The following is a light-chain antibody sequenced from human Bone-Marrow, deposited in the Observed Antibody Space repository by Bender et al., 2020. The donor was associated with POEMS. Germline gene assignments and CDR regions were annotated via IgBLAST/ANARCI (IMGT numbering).Light chain of an antibody. J-gene: IGLJ2*01. Sequence: QSALTQPASVSGSLGQSITISCTGTSNDVGTYDLVSWYQHHPGKGPKLIIYEVTNRPSGVSSRFSGSKSDNTASLTISGLRAEDEADYYCCSDGGSSTIVFGGGTKLTVL. V-gene: IGLV2-23*02. CDR2: EVT. CDR1: SNDVGTYDL. CDR3: CSDGGSSTIV.